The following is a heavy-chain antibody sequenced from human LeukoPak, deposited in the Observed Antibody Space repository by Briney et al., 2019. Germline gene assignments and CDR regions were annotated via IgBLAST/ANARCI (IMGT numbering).Heavy chain of an antibody. V-gene: IGHV3-33*08. J-gene: IGHJ4*02. CDR1: GFTFSSYA. D-gene: IGHD1-26*01. CDR2: IWYDGSNQ. Sequence: GGSLRLSCAASGFTFSSYAINWVRQAPGKGLEWVAVIWYDGSNQYYADSVKGRFTIPRDNSKNTLYLQMNSLRAEDTAVYYCARGDIVGATTTPFDYWGQGTLVTVSS. CDR3: ARGDIVGATTTPFDY.